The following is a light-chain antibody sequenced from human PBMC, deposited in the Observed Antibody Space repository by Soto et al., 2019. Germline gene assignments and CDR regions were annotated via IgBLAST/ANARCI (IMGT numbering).Light chain of an antibody. CDR1: QSVTNNY. Sequence: EVVLTQSPGTLSLSPGERATLSCRASQSVTNNYFAWYKQKPGQAPRLLIYGASMRATGIPDRFSGSGAGTDFPLTISRLEPEDFAVYHCQQYGSLPYTFGQGTKVEIK. CDR3: QQYGSLPYT. V-gene: IGKV3-20*01. CDR2: GAS. J-gene: IGKJ2*01.